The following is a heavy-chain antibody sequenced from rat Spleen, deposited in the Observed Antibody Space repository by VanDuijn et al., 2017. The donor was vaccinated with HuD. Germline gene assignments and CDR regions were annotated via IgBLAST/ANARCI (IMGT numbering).Heavy chain of an antibody. CDR1: DYSITSSY. V-gene: IGHV3-1*01. J-gene: IGHJ1*01. D-gene: IGHD1-9*01. CDR2: INYSGFT. Sequence: MQLQESGPGLVKPSQSLSLTCSVTDYSITSSYRWTWIRKFPGNKMEWMGYINYSGFTGYNPSLKSRISITRDTSKNQFCLQLNSVTTEDTATYYCARGVYGYNPYWYFDFWGPGTMVTVSS. CDR3: ARGVYGYNPYWYFDF.